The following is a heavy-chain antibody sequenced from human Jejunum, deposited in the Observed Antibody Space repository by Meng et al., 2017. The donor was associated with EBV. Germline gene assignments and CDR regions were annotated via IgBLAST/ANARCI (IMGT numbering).Heavy chain of an antibody. D-gene: IGHD1-26*01. Sequence: QVQLVESGGGVVQPGRSLRLPCAASGFTLSSHGMHWVRQAPGKGLEWVAVVSFDGSVKYYADFVKGRFTISRDNSKNTLYLQMNSLRAEDTAVYYCAKARIVGATKARDYWGQGTLVTVSS. CDR1: GFTLSSHG. CDR2: VSFDGSVK. V-gene: IGHV3-30*18. J-gene: IGHJ4*02. CDR3: AKARIVGATKARDY.